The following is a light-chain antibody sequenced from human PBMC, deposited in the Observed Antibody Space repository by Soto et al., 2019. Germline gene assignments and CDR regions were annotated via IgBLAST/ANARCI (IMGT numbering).Light chain of an antibody. CDR3: QQYYSFPPT. J-gene: IGKJ4*01. V-gene: IGKV1-39*01. CDR2: AAS. Sequence: DIQITQSPSTLSASVGDRVTITCRASQSISSYLNWYQQKPGKAPKLLIYAASSLQSGVPSRFSGSGSGTDFTLTISCLQSEDFATYYCQQYYSFPPTFGGGTKVDIK. CDR1: QSISSY.